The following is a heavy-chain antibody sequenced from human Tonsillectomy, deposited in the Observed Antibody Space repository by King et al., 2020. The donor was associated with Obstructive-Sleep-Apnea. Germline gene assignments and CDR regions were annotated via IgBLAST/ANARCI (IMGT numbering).Heavy chain of an antibody. J-gene: IGHJ4*02. CDR1: GFTFSSYA. Sequence: VQLVESGGGVVQPGRSLRLSCAASGFTFSSYAMHWVRQAPGKGLEWVAVISYDGSNKYYADSVKGRFTISRDNSKNTLYLQMNSLRAEDTAVYYCARASSCQWGFDYWGQGTLVTVSS. V-gene: IGHV3-30*04. CDR3: ARASSCQWGFDY. CDR2: ISYDGSNK. D-gene: IGHD2-2*01.